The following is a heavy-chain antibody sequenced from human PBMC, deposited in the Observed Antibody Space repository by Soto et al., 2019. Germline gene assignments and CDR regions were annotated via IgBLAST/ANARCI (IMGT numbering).Heavy chain of an antibody. CDR1: GFTFSSYA. D-gene: IGHD6-13*01. Sequence: EVQLLESGGGLVQPGWSLRLSCAASGFTFSSYAMSWVRQAPGKGLDWVSAISGSGGRTDYADSVKGRFTISRDSSTNTLYLQMNSLSAEDTAVYYCANIQAAAGPKPACDIWGQGTMVTVSS. CDR2: ISGSGGRT. V-gene: IGHV3-23*01. J-gene: IGHJ3*02. CDR3: ANIQAAAGPKPACDI.